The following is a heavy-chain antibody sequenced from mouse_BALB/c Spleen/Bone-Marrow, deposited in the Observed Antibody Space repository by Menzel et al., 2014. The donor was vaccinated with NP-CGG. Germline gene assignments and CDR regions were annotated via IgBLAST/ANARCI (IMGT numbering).Heavy chain of an antibody. J-gene: IGHJ2*01. CDR3: ARKYGDY. CDR1: GYPFXSYW. V-gene: IGHV1-80*01. D-gene: IGHD2-10*02. Sequence: LQESGAELVRPGSSVKISCKASGYPFXSYWMNWVKQRPGQGLEWIGQIYPGDGETNYNGKFEGNATLTADKSSSTAYMQLISLTSEDSAVYFCARKYGDYWGQGTTLTVSS. CDR2: IYPGDGET.